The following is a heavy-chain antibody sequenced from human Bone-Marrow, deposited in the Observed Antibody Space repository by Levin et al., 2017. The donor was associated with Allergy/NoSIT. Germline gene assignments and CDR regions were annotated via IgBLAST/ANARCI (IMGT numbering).Heavy chain of an antibody. V-gene: IGHV1-18*01. J-gene: IGHJ5*02. CDR1: GYTCTNYG. Sequence: GESLKISCKTSGYTCTNYGIHWVRQAPGQGLEWMGWINSYNDYAKYEQKYQGRVTMTTDTSTSTAYMEVRNLTSDDTAVYFCARDEGGCRSTTCDTFFDPWGLGTLVIVSS. D-gene: IGHD2-2*01. CDR2: INSYNDYA. CDR3: ARDEGGCRSTTCDTFFDP.